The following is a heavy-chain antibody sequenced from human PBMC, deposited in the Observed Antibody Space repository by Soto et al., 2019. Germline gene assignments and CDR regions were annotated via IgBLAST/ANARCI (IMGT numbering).Heavy chain of an antibody. CDR1: GFTFSSYG. V-gene: IGHV3-30*18. D-gene: IGHD1-26*01. Sequence: GGSLRLSCAASGFTFSSYGMHWVRQAPGKGLEWVAVISYDGSNKYYADSVKGRFTISRDTSKNTLYLQMNSLRAEDTAVYYCAKGDNGPVLIVGATTVLNSAFDIWGQGTMVTVSS. CDR2: ISYDGSNK. CDR3: AKGDNGPVLIVGATTVLNSAFDI. J-gene: IGHJ3*02.